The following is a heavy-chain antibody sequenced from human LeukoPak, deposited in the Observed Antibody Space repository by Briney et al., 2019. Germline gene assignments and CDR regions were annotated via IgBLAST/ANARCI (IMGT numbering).Heavy chain of an antibody. D-gene: IGHD6-13*01. J-gene: IGHJ4*02. CDR2: IGPDGGTT. CDR1: GYTFYTYG. V-gene: IGHV3-64*01. Sequence: GGSLRLSCAASGYTFYTYGMHWVRQAPGKGLEYVSGIGPDGGTTYYANSVKGRFTISRDNSKNMLYLQMGSLTADDMAVYYCARGAQLTDYWGQGTLVTVSS. CDR3: ARGAQLTDY.